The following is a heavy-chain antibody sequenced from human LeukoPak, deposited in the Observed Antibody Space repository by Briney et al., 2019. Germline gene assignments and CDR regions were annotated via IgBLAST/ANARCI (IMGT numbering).Heavy chain of an antibody. V-gene: IGHV3-9*01. J-gene: IGHJ4*02. CDR2: ISWNSGSV. CDR3: ARGRYDSRIFDY. Sequence: AGGSLRLSCAASGFTFDDYAMHWVRQAPGKGLEWVSGISWNSGSVDYADSVKGRFTISRDNAKNSLYLQMNSLRTEDTAVYYCARGRYDSRIFDYWGQGTLVTVSS. D-gene: IGHD3-22*01. CDR1: GFTFDDYA.